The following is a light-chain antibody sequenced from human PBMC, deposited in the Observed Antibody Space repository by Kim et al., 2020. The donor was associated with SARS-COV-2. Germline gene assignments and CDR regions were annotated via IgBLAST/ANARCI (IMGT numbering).Light chain of an antibody. V-gene: IGKV3-20*01. Sequence: LSPGERVTLSCRASQSVSSDYLAWFQQKPGQAPRLLIYGASTRATGIPDRFSGSGSGTDFTLTISGLEPEDFAVYYCHQYGTSPLTFGGGTKLEI. CDR1: QSVSSDY. J-gene: IGKJ4*01. CDR3: HQYGTSPLT. CDR2: GAS.